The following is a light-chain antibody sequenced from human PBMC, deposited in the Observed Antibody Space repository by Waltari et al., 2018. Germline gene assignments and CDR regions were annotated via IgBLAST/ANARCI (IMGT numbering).Light chain of an antibody. CDR3: QQYGSSPRYT. V-gene: IGKV3-20*01. CDR1: QTVISSY. Sequence: EIVLTQSTGTLSLSPGERVTLSCRASQTVISSYLAWYQQKPGQAPRLLIYETSSRATGIPDRFSGSRSGTDFTLTISRLEPEDSAVYYCQQYGSSPRYTFGQGTKLEIK. J-gene: IGKJ2*01. CDR2: ETS.